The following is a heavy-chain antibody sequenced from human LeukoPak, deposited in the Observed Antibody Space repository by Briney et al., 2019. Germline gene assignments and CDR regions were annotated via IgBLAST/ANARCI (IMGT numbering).Heavy chain of an antibody. Sequence: GGSLRLSCAASGSTFSSYSMNWVRQAPGKGLEWVSSISSSSSYIYYADSVKGRFTISRDNAKNSLYLQMNSLRAEDTAVYYCAKEDTMIVVVPFFDYWGQGTLVTVSS. D-gene: IGHD3-22*01. CDR1: GSTFSSYS. J-gene: IGHJ4*02. V-gene: IGHV3-21*04. CDR2: ISSSSSYI. CDR3: AKEDTMIVVVPFFDY.